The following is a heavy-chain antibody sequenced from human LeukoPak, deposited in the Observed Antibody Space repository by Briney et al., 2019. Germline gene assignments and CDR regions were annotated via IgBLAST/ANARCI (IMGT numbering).Heavy chain of an antibody. D-gene: IGHD2-2*01. J-gene: IGHJ5*02. V-gene: IGHV3-30-3*01. CDR1: GFTFSSYP. Sequence: GGSLRLSCAASGFTFSSYPMHWVRQAPGKGLEWVAVISYDGSNKYYADSVKGRFTISRDNSKNTLYLQMNSLRTEDTAVYYCARGIVVVPAAPHFDPWGQGTLVTVSS. CDR2: ISYDGSNK. CDR3: ARGIVVVPAAPHFDP.